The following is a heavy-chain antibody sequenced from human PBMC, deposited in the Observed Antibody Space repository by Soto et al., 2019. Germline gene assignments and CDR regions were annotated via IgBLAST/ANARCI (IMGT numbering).Heavy chain of an antibody. CDR1: GFTFSSYG. CDR2: IWLDGSNK. CDR3: ARGLLSFDY. J-gene: IGHJ4*02. Sequence: QVQLVESGGGVVQPGRSLRLSCAASGFTFSSYGMHWVRQAPGKGLEWVAVIWLDGSNKYYADSVKGRFTISRDNSKNTLYLKMNSLRAEDTAVYYCARGLLSFDYWGQGTLVTVSS. D-gene: IGHD2-15*01. V-gene: IGHV3-33*01.